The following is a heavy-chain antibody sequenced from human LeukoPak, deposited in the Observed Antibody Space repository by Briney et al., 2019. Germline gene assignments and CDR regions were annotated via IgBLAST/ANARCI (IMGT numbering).Heavy chain of an antibody. CDR2: MNPKSGGT. CDR3: ARGYYDILTGYSVYYYYMDV. V-gene: IGHV1-2*02. CDR1: GYTFTGYY. D-gene: IGHD3-9*01. J-gene: IGHJ6*03. Sequence: ASVKVSCKASGYTFTGYYVHWVRQAPGQGLEWMGWMNPKSGGTNYAQKFEARVTMNRDTSISTAYMELSRLRFDDTAVYYCARGYYDILTGYSVYYYYMDVWGKGTTVTISS.